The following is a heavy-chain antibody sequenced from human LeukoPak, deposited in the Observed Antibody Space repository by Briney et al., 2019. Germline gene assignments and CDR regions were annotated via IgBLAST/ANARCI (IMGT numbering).Heavy chain of an antibody. D-gene: IGHD6-19*01. CDR2: IYYSGST. Sequence: PSETLSLTCTVSGGSISSGGYYWSWIRQHPGKGLEWIGYIYYSGSTYYNPSLKSRVTISVDTSKNQFSLKLSSVTAADTAVYYCARSIAVAGMRNWFDPWGQGTLVTVSS. CDR1: GGSISSGGYY. J-gene: IGHJ5*02. CDR3: ARSIAVAGMRNWFDP. V-gene: IGHV4-31*03.